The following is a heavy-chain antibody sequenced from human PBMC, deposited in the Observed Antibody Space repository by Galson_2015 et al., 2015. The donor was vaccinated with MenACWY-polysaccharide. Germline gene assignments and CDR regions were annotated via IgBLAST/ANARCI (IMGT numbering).Heavy chain of an antibody. CDR2: ISYDGGTK. CDR1: GVTFSNYG. CDR3: AREADTDRGVRYGS. V-gene: IGHV3-30*03. J-gene: IGHJ4*02. D-gene: IGHD1-1*01. Sequence: SLRLSCAASGVTFSNYGMHWVRQAPGKGLEWVAVISYDGGTKYYADSVKGRFTISRDKSRNTLYLQMDSLRPEDTAVYFCAREADTDRGVRYGSWGQAPLVTVSS.